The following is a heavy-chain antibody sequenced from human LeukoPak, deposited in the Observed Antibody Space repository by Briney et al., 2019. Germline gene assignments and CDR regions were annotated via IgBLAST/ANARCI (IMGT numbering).Heavy chain of an antibody. CDR1: GYTFTGYY. V-gene: IGHV1-2*02. D-gene: IGHD1-26*01. CDR3: ARALSIVGATEE. Sequence: ASVKVSCKASGYTFTGYYMHWVRQAPGQGLEWMGWINPNSGGTNYAQKFQGRVTMTRDTSTSTVYMELSSLRSEDTAVYYCARALSIVGATEEWGQGTLVTVSS. J-gene: IGHJ4*02. CDR2: INPNSGGT.